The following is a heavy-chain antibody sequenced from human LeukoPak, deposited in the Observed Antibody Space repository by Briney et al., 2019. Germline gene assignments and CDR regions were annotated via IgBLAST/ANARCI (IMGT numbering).Heavy chain of an antibody. J-gene: IGHJ4*02. CDR2: IYYSGST. D-gene: IGHD2-8*01. Sequence: SETLSLTCTVSGGSISSSSYYWGWIRQPPGKGLEWIGSIYYSGSTYYNPSLKSRVTISADTSKNQFSLKLSSVTAADTAVYYCAGYCTNGVCPLDDYWGQGTLVTVSS. CDR1: GGSISSSSYY. CDR3: AGYCTNGVCPLDDY. V-gene: IGHV4-39*07.